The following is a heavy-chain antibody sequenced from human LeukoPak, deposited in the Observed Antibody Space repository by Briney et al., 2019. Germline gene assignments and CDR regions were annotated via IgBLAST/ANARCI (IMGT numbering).Heavy chain of an antibody. D-gene: IGHD3-16*02. J-gene: IGHJ4*02. CDR2: IKSKTDGGTT. V-gene: IGHV3-15*01. CDR1: GFTFSNAW. Sequence: GGSLRLSCAASGFTFSNAWMSWVRQAPGKRLEWVGRIKSKTDGGTTDYAAPVKGRFTISRDDSKNTLYLQMNSLKTEDTAVYYCTGRDYVWGSYRYELDYWGQGTLVTVSS. CDR3: TGRDYVWGSYRYELDY.